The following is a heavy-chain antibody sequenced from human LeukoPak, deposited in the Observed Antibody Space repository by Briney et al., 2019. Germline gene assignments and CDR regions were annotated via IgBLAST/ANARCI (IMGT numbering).Heavy chain of an antibody. CDR3: ARDRYYDFWSGYSPIDY. CDR2: IKQDGSEK. Sequence: GGSLRLSCAASGFTFSSYWMSWVRQAPGKGLEWVANIKQDGSEKYYVDSVKGRFTISRDNAKNSLYLQMNSLRAEDTAVYYCARDRYYDFWSGYSPIDYWGQGTLVTVSS. CDR1: GFTFSSYW. V-gene: IGHV3-7*01. D-gene: IGHD3-3*01. J-gene: IGHJ4*02.